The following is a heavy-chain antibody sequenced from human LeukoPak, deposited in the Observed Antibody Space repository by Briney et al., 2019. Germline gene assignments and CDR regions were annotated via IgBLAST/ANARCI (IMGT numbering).Heavy chain of an antibody. CDR2: IYTSGST. D-gene: IGHD3-10*01. J-gene: IGHJ4*02. CDR3: AREVGPSYFDY. Sequence: PSETLSLTCTVSGGSISSYYWSWIRQPAGKGLEWIGRIYTSGSTDYNPSLKSRVTISVATSKNQLSLKLNSVTAADTAVYYCAREVGPSYFDYWGQGTLVTVSS. V-gene: IGHV4-4*07. CDR1: GGSISSYY.